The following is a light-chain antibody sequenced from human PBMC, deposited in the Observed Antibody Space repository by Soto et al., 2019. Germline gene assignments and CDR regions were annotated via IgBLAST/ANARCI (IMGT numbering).Light chain of an antibody. Sequence: QSALTQPPSASGTPGQRVTISCSGSSSNIGSNTVNWYQQLPGTAPKLLIYSNNQRPSGVPDRFSGSKSGTSASLAISGLQSEAEADYYCAAWDDSLNGQVVFGGGTKLTVL. J-gene: IGLJ2*01. CDR2: SNN. CDR3: AAWDDSLNGQVV. V-gene: IGLV1-44*01. CDR1: SSNIGSNT.